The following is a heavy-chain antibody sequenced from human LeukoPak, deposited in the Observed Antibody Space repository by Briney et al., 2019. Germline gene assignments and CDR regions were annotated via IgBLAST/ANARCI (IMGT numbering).Heavy chain of an antibody. CDR3: GGSSSWYVADY. Sequence: SETLSLTRTVSGGSISSYYWSWIRQPPGKGLGWIGYIYYSGSTNYNPSLKSRVTISVDSSKNQFSLKLSSVTAADTAVYYCGGSSSWYVADYWGQGTLVTVSS. D-gene: IGHD6-13*01. J-gene: IGHJ4*02. CDR1: GGSISSYY. V-gene: IGHV4-59*01. CDR2: IYYSGST.